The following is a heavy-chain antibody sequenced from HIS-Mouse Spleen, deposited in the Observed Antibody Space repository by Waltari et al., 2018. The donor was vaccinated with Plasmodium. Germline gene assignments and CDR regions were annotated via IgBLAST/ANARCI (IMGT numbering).Heavy chain of an antibody. Sequence: EVQLVESGGGLVQPGGSLRLSCAASGFTFSSYWMSWFRQAPGKGVEWVANIKKDGSEKYYVDSVKGRFTISRDNAKNSLYLQMNSLRAEDTAVYYCASSWYWYFDLWGRGTLVTVSS. CDR1: GFTFSSYW. CDR2: IKKDGSEK. CDR3: ASSWYWYFDL. D-gene: IGHD6-13*01. V-gene: IGHV3-7*01. J-gene: IGHJ2*01.